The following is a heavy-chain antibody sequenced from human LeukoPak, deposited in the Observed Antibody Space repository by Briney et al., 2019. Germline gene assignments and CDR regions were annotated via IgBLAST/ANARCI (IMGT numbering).Heavy chain of an antibody. Sequence: GGSLRLSCAASGFTFSSYEMNWVRQAPGKGLEWVSYISSSGSTIYYADSVKGRFTISRDNAKNSLYLQMNSLRAEDTAVYYCARDASGELLRNAFDIWGQGTMVTVSS. D-gene: IGHD1-26*01. V-gene: IGHV3-48*03. CDR3: ARDASGELLRNAFDI. J-gene: IGHJ3*02. CDR1: GFTFSSYE. CDR2: ISSSGSTI.